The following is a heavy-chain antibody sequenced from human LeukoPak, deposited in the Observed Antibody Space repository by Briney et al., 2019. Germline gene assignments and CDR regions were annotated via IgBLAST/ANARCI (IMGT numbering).Heavy chain of an antibody. Sequence: PSETLSLTCTVSGDSISGYYWSWVRQPPGKGLEWIGYIFHSGITKYNPSLESRVTISIDTSKNQFSLRLSSVTAADTAVYYCARLATYGDFSDWGQGTLVTVSS. CDR2: IFHSGIT. J-gene: IGHJ4*02. D-gene: IGHD4-17*01. CDR3: ARLATYGDFSD. V-gene: IGHV4-59*08. CDR1: GDSISGYY.